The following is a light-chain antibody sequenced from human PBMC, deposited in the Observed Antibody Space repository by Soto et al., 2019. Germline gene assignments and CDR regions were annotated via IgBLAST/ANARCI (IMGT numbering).Light chain of an antibody. Sequence: EIVMTQSPATLSVSPGERAILSCRVSQSISSSYLAWYQQRPGQAPRLLIYGASTRVDGIPARFSGSGSGTEFTLTISSLQSEDFAIYYCQQYNNWHPLTFGGGTRVEIK. CDR1: QSISSSY. V-gene: IGKV3-15*01. J-gene: IGKJ4*01. CDR3: QQYNNWHPLT. CDR2: GAS.